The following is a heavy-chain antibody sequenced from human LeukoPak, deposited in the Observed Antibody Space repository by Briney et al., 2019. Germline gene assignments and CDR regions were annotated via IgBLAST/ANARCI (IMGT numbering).Heavy chain of an antibody. D-gene: IGHD6-13*01. J-gene: IGHJ2*01. CDR2: ISYDGSNK. CDR3: ARDRGGAAAGYFDL. Sequence: PGRSLRLSCAASGFTFSSYAMHWVRQAPGKGLEWVAVISYDGSNKYYADSVKGRFTISRDNSKNTLYLQMNSLRAEDTAVYYCARDRGGAAAGYFDLWGRGTLVTVSS. CDR1: GFTFSSYA. V-gene: IGHV3-30-3*01.